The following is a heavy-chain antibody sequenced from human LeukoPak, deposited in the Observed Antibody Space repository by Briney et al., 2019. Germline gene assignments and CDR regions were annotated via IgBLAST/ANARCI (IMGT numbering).Heavy chain of an antibody. J-gene: IGHJ4*02. CDR2: MNPNSGNT. V-gene: IGHV1-8*03. D-gene: IGHD6-19*01. Sequence: ASVKVSCKASGYTFTSYDINWVRQATGQGLEWMGWMNPNSGNTGYAQKFQGRVTITRNTSISTAYMELSSLRSEDTAVYYCATTSYTSAWSSWPILGYWGQGTLVTVSS. CDR3: ATTSYTSAWSSWPILGY. CDR1: GYTFTSYD.